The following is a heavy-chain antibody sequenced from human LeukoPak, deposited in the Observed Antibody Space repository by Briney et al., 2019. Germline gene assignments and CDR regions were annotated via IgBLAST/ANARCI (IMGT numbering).Heavy chain of an antibody. CDR3: ARGRQLWFNAFDI. D-gene: IGHD5-18*01. J-gene: IGHJ3*02. Sequence: PSETLSLTCAVYGGSFSGYYWSWIRQPPGKGLEWIGEINHSGSTNYNPSLKSRVTISVDTSKNQFSLELSSVTAADTAVYYCARGRQLWFNAFDIWGQGTMVTVSS. CDR2: INHSGST. CDR1: GGSFSGYY. V-gene: IGHV4-34*01.